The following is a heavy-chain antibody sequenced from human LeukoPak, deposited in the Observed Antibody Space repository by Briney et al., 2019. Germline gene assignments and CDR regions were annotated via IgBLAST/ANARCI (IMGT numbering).Heavy chain of an antibody. CDR1: GGSISSYY. CDR3: ARLGRDGYNQLDY. V-gene: IGHV4-59*01. Sequence: SETLSLTCTVSGGSISSYYWSWIRQPPRKGLEWIGYIYYSGSTNYNPSLKSRVTISVDTSKNQFSLKLSSVTAADTAVYYCARLGRDGYNQLDYWGQGTLVTVSS. J-gene: IGHJ4*02. CDR2: IYYSGST. D-gene: IGHD5-24*01.